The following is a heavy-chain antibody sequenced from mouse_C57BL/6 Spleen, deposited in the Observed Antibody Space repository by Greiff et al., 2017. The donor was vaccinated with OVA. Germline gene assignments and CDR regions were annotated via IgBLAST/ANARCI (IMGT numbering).Heavy chain of an antibody. D-gene: IGHD3-2*02. CDR3: TRGGHSSGYDY. CDR2: ISSGGDYI. Sequence: EVKLMESGEGLVKPGGSLKLSCAASGFTFSSYAMSWVRQTPEKRLEWVAYISSGGDYIYYADTVKGRFTISRDNARNTLYLQMSSLKSEDTAMYYCTRGGHSSGYDYWGQGTTLTVSS. J-gene: IGHJ2*01. CDR1: GFTFSSYA. V-gene: IGHV5-9-1*02.